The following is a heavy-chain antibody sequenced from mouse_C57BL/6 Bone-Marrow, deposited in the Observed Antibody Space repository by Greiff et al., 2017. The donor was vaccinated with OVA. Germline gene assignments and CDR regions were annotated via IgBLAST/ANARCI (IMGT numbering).Heavy chain of an antibody. CDR2: IYIGNGNT. Sequence: EVKLMESGAELVRPGSSVKMSCKTSGYTFTSYGINWVQQRPGQGLEWIGYIYIGNGNTEYNEKLKGKATLTSDTSSSTAYMQLSSLTSEDSAIYFCARYCYGSSGYWGQGTTLTVSS. CDR1: GYTFTSYG. D-gene: IGHD1-1*01. V-gene: IGHV1-58*01. J-gene: IGHJ2*01. CDR3: ARYCYGSSGY.